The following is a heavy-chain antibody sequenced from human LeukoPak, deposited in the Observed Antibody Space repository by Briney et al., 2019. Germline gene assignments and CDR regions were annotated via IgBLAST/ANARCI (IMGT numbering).Heavy chain of an antibody. V-gene: IGHV1-2*02. CDR1: GYTFTGYY. CDR2: INPNSGGT. CDR3: ARDPVRQLVDYAFDI. Sequence: ASVKVSCKASGYTFTGYYMHWVRQAPGQGLEWMGWINPNSGGTNYVQKFQGRVTMTRDTSISTAYMELSRLRSDDTAVYYCARDPVRQLVDYAFDIWGQGTMVTVSS. D-gene: IGHD6-13*01. J-gene: IGHJ3*02.